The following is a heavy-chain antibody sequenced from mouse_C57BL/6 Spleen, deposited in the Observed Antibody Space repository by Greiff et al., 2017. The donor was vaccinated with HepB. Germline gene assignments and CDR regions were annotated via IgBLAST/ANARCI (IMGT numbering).Heavy chain of an antibody. CDR1: GYTFTSYW. V-gene: IGHV1-52*01. D-gene: IGHD4-1*01. Sequence: VQLQQPGAELVRPGSSVKLSCKASGYTFTSYWMHWVKQRPIQGLEWIGNIDPSDSETHYNQKFKDKATLTVDKSSSTAYIQLSSLTSEDSAVYYCARSWEDYAMDYWGQGTSVTVSS. CDR3: ARSWEDYAMDY. J-gene: IGHJ4*01. CDR2: IDPSDSET.